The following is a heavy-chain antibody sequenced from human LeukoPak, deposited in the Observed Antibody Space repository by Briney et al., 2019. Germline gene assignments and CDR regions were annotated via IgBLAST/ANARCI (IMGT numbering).Heavy chain of an antibody. D-gene: IGHD1-26*01. CDR2: INPNSGGT. J-gene: IGHJ6*03. CDR3: ARGAFVRYYYYYMDV. Sequence: GASVKVSCKASGYTFTGYYMHWVRQAPGQGLEWMGWINPNSGGTNYAQKFQGRVTMTRDTSISTAYMELSRLRSDDTAVYYCARGAFVRYYYYYMDVWGKGTTVTVSS. V-gene: IGHV1-2*02. CDR1: GYTFTGYY.